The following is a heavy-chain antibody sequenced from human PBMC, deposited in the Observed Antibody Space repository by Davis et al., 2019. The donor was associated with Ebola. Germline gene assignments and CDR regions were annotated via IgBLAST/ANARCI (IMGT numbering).Heavy chain of an antibody. V-gene: IGHV1-18*01. Sequence: ASVKVSCKASGYTFTNYGINWVRQAPGQGLEWMGWISAYNGNTNYAQKLQGRVTMTADTSTSTAYMELRSLRSDDDTAVYYCARTYYYESRESQYWGQGTLVTVSS. D-gene: IGHD3-22*01. J-gene: IGHJ1*01. CDR3: ARTYYYESRESQY. CDR1: GYTFTNYG. CDR2: ISAYNGNT.